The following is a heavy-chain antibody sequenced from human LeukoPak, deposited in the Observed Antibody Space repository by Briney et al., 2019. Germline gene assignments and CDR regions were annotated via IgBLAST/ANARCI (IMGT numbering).Heavy chain of an antibody. CDR2: IYYSGST. CDR1: GGSISSYY. Sequence: PSETLSLTCTVSGGSISSYYWSWIRQPPGKGLEWIGYIYYSGSTNYNPSLKSRVTISVDTSKNQFSLKLSSVTAADTAVYYCASSSGWLQVFDYWGQGTLVTVSS. J-gene: IGHJ4*02. CDR3: ASSSGWLQVFDY. V-gene: IGHV4-59*01. D-gene: IGHD6-19*01.